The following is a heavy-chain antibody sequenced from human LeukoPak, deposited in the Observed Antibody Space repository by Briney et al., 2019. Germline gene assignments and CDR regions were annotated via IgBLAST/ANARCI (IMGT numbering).Heavy chain of an antibody. V-gene: IGHV3-30*02. J-gene: IGHJ5*02. Sequence: PGGSLRLSCAASEFTFSDFGMHWVRQAPGKGLEWVAFIRNDGSKDYYPDSVKGRFTISRDNSRTTLYLQMHSLRIEDTAVYYCVKGGSSSHNWFDPWGQGILVTVSS. CDR2: IRNDGSKD. CDR1: EFTFSDFG. CDR3: VKGGSSSHNWFDP. D-gene: IGHD6-13*01.